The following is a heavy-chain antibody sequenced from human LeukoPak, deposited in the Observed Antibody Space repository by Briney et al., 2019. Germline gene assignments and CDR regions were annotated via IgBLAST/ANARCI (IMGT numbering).Heavy chain of an antibody. CDR1: GFTFSSYA. Sequence: GRSLRLSCAASGFTFSSYAMHWVRQAPGKGLEWVSAISGSGGSTYYADSVKGRFTISRDNSKNTLYLQMNSLRAEDTAVYYCAKDPEAYYYDSSGFPLGYWGQGTLVTVSS. J-gene: IGHJ4*02. CDR3: AKDPEAYYYDSSGFPLGY. D-gene: IGHD3-22*01. V-gene: IGHV3-23*01. CDR2: ISGSGGST.